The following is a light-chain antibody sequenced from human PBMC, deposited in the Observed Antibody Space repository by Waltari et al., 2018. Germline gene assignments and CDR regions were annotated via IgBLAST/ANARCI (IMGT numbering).Light chain of an antibody. CDR2: DVT. CDR3: CSYAGSDTYV. Sequence: QSALTQPRSVSGSPGQSVAIACTGTSSDVGGYSYVSWYQQHPAKAPKIIIYDVTRRPAWVPDRFSGSKSGNTASLTISGLQADDEAHYYCCSYAGSDTYVFGTGTEVTVL. CDR1: SSDVGGYSY. J-gene: IGLJ1*01. V-gene: IGLV2-11*01.